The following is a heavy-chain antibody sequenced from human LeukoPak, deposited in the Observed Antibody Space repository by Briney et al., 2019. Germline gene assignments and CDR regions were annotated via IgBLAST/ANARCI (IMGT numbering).Heavy chain of an antibody. J-gene: IGHJ6*03. CDR1: GYTFTGYY. D-gene: IGHD3-9*01. CDR3: ARMAYDILTGYYSYYYMDV. CDR2: INPNSGGT. Sequence: ASVKVSCKASGYTFTGYYMHWVRQAPGQGLEWMGWINPNSGGTNYAQKFQGRVTMTRDTSISTAYMELSRLRSDDTAVYYCARMAYDILTGYYSYYYMDVWGKGTTVTVSS. V-gene: IGHV1-2*02.